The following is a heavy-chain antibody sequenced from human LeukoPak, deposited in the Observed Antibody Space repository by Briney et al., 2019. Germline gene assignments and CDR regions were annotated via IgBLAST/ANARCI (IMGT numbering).Heavy chain of an antibody. CDR2: IWYDGSNK. J-gene: IGHJ4*02. CDR3: ASSGYQSLQFDY. CDR1: GFTFSSYG. D-gene: IGHD2-2*01. V-gene: IGHV3-33*01. Sequence: GRSLRLSCAASGFTFSSYGMHWVRQAPGKGLEWVAVIWYDGSNKYYADSVKGRFTISRDNSKNTLYLQMNSLRAEDTAVYYCASSGYQSLQFDYWGQGTLVTVPS.